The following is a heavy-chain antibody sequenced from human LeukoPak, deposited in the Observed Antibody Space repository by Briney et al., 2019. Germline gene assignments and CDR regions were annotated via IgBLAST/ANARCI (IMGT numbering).Heavy chain of an antibody. J-gene: IGHJ4*02. CDR2: IKQDGSEK. CDR1: GFTFSSYW. CDR3: AKTLGYCSSTSCYNLDY. Sequence: PGGSLRLSCAASGFTFSSYWMSWVRQAPGKGLKWVANIKQDGSEKYYVDSVKGRFTISRDNSKNTLYLQMNSLRAEDTAVYYCAKTLGYCSSTSCYNLDYWGQGTLVTVSS. D-gene: IGHD2-2*02. V-gene: IGHV3-7*01.